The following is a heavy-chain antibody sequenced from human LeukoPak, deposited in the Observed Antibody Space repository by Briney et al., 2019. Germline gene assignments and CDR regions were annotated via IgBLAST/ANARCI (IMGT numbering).Heavy chain of an antibody. D-gene: IGHD6-13*01. Sequence: SETLSLTCTVSGGSISSSSYYWGWIRQPPGKGLEWIGSIYYSGSTYYNPSLKSRVTISVDTSKNQFSLKLSSVTAADTAVYYCARPRIAAAEGYFDYWGRGTLVTVSS. V-gene: IGHV4-39*01. J-gene: IGHJ4*02. CDR2: IYYSGST. CDR3: ARPRIAAAEGYFDY. CDR1: GGSISSSSYY.